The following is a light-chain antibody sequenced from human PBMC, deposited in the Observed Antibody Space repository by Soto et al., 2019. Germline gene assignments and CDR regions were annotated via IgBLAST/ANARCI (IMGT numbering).Light chain of an antibody. J-gene: IGLJ1*01. CDR3: CSYAGSSTWV. Sequence: QSALTQPASVSGSPGQSITISCTGTSSDVGSYNLVSWYQQHPGKAPKLMIYEGSKRPSGVSNRFSGSKSGNTASLTISGLQAEDEADYYGCSYAGSSTWVFGTGTKLTVL. V-gene: IGLV2-23*01. CDR1: SSDVGSYNL. CDR2: EGS.